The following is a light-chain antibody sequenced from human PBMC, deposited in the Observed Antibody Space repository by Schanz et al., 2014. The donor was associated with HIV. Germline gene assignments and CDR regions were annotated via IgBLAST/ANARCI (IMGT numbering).Light chain of an antibody. Sequence: QSALTQPASVSGSPGQSITISCTGTSSDVGKYNLVSWYQQHPGKAPRLMIYDVNNRPSGVSNRFSGSKSVNTASLTISGLQADDEADYYCCSYAGSSTFVVFGGGTKVTVL. J-gene: IGLJ2*01. CDR1: SSDVGKYNL. CDR2: DVN. CDR3: CSYAGSSTFVV. V-gene: IGLV2-23*02.